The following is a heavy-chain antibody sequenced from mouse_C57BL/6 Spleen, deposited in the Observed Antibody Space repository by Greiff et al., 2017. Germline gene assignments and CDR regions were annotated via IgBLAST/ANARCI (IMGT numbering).Heavy chain of an antibody. J-gene: IGHJ4*01. D-gene: IGHD1-1*01. CDR1: GYTFTSYW. V-gene: IGHV1-61*01. CDR3: ARGGPGSSYEDYDAMDY. Sequence: QVQLQQPGAELVRPGSSVKLSCKASGYTFTSYWMDWVKQRPGQGLEWIGNTYPSDSETHYNQKFKDKATLTVDKSSSTAYRELRSLTSEDSAVYYCARGGPGSSYEDYDAMDYWGQGTSVTVSS. CDR2: TYPSDSET.